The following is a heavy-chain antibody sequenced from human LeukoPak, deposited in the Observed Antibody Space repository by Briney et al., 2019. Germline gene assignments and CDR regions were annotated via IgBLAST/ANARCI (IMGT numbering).Heavy chain of an antibody. CDR1: GFTFSRYS. V-gene: IGHV3-48*01. Sequence: GGSLRLSCAASGFTFSRYSMNWVRQAPGKGLEWVSYISSSSSTIYYADSVKGRFTISRDNAKNSLYLQINGLRAEDTAVYYCARDGITIFGVVTWWGQGTLVTVSS. J-gene: IGHJ4*02. D-gene: IGHD3-3*01. CDR3: ARDGITIFGVVTW. CDR2: ISSSSSTI.